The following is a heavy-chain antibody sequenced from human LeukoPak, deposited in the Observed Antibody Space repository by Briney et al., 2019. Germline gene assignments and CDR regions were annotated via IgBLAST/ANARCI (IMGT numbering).Heavy chain of an antibody. CDR3: ARGGDGDYVDY. J-gene: IGHJ4*02. V-gene: IGHV1-18*01. D-gene: IGHD3-10*01. CDR1: GGTFSSYA. CDR2: ISAHNGNT. Sequence: ASVKVSCKASGGTFSSYAISWVRQAPGQGLEWMGWISAHNGNTNYAQKLQGRVTMTTDTSTSTAYMELRSLRSDDTAVYYCARGGDGDYVDYWAQGTLVTVSS.